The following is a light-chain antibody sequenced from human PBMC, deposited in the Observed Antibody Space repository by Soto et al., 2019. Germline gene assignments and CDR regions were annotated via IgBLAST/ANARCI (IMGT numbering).Light chain of an antibody. Sequence: QSALTQPASVSGSPGQSITISCTGTSSDVGGYNYVAWYQQHPGKVPRLMIYEVSNRPSGVSNRFSGSKSGSTASLTISGLQAEDEADYYCISYTSSSTSYFFGTGTKV. J-gene: IGLJ1*01. CDR3: ISYTSSSTSYF. CDR2: EVS. CDR1: SSDVGGYNY. V-gene: IGLV2-14*01.